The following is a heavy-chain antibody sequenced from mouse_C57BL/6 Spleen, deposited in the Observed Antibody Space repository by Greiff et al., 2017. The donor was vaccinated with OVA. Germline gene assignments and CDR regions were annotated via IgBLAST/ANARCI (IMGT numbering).Heavy chain of an antibody. J-gene: IGHJ2*01. CDR2: ISSGGSYT. Sequence: DVKLVESGGDLVKPGGSLKLSCAASGFTFSSYGMSWVRQTPDKRLEWVATISSGGSYTYYTDSVKGRFTISRDNAKNTLYLQMSSLKSEDTAMYYCARESMKDSYYLDYWGQGTTLTGSS. V-gene: IGHV5-6*02. CDR1: GFTFSSYG. CDR3: ARESMKDSYYLDY. D-gene: IGHD2-10*02.